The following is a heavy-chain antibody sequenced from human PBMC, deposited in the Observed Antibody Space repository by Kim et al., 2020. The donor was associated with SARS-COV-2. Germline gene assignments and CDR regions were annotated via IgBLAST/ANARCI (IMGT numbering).Heavy chain of an antibody. D-gene: IGHD6-13*01. Sequence: ASVKVSCKASGYTFTSYGISWVRQAPGQGLEWMGWISAYNGNTNYAQKLQGRVTMTTDTSTSTAYMERRSLRSDDTAVYYCARDQSSSSWLRYYYGMDVWGQGTTVTVSS. CDR1: GYTFTSYG. CDR3: ARDQSSSSWLRYYYGMDV. CDR2: ISAYNGNT. J-gene: IGHJ6*02. V-gene: IGHV1-18*01.